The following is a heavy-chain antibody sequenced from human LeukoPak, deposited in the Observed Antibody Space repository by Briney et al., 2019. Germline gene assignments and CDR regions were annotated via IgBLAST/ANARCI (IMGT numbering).Heavy chain of an antibody. V-gene: IGHV3-48*02. CDR2: ISSSGSTI. J-gene: IGHJ5*02. CDR1: GFTFSSYS. Sequence: GGPLGLSCAASGFTFSSYSMNWVRQAPGKGLEWASYISSSGSTIYYADSVKGRFTISRDNAKNSLYLQMNSLRDEDTAVYYCARDPIVGAVGWFDPWGQGTLVTVSS. CDR3: ARDPIVGAVGWFDP. D-gene: IGHD1-26*01.